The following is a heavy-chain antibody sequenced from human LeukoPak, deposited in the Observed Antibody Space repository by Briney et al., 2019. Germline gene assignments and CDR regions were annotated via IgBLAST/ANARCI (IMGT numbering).Heavy chain of an antibody. J-gene: IGHJ4*02. Sequence: SETLSLTCTVSGGSISSYYWSWTRQPPGKGLEWLGYMYHGGSTDYNPSLKSRVTILVDTSKNQFSLKLSSVTAADTAVYYCARGALTMPYDYWGQGTLVHVSS. D-gene: IGHD2-2*01. CDR2: MYHGGST. V-gene: IGHV4-59*01. CDR1: GGSISSYY. CDR3: ARGALTMPYDY.